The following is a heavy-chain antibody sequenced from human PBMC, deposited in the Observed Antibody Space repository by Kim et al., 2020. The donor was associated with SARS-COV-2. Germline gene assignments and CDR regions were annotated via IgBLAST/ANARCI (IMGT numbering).Heavy chain of an antibody. CDR1: GFTFSSYS. CDR3: ARGGLEQLVRNCFDP. Sequence: GGSLRLSCAASGFTFSSYSMNWVRQAPGKGLEWVSSISSSSSYIYYADSVKGRFTISRDNAKNSLYLQMNSLRAEDTAVYYCARGGLEQLVRNCFDPWGQGTLVTVSS. CDR2: ISSSSSYI. V-gene: IGHV3-21*01. J-gene: IGHJ5*02. D-gene: IGHD6-6*01.